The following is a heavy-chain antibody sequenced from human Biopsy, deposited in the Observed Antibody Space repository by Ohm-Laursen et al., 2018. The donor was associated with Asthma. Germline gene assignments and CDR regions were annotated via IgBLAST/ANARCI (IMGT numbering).Heavy chain of an antibody. CDR1: GFTFSSYS. Sequence: SLRLSCSASGFTFSSYSMHWVRQAPGRGPEYVSFIATDGSNKFYADSVKGRFTVSRDNSKHTLYLHMTGLRADDTGVYYCVKDHSAGYYYFDHWGQGTLVTVSS. D-gene: IGHD2-21*01. V-gene: IGHV3-64D*08. CDR2: IATDGSNK. J-gene: IGHJ4*02. CDR3: VKDHSAGYYYFDH.